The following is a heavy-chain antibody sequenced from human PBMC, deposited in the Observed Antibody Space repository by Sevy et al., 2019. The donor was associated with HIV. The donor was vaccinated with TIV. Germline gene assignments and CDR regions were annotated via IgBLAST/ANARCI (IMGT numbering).Heavy chain of an antibody. Sequence: GGSLRLSCAASGFTFSTYSMNWVRQAPGKGLEWVSYISSSSTIYYADSVKGRFTISRDNAKNSLYLQMNSLRAEDTAVYYCARDSAIAAAGTPFDYWGQGTLVTVSS. D-gene: IGHD6-13*01. CDR2: ISSSSTI. V-gene: IGHV3-48*01. CDR1: GFTFSTYS. J-gene: IGHJ4*02. CDR3: ARDSAIAAAGTPFDY.